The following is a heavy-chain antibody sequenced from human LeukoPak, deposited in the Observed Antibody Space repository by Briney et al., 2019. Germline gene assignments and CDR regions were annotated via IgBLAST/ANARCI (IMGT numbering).Heavy chain of an antibody. D-gene: IGHD3-9*01. V-gene: IGHV3-21*01. CDR1: GFTFSSYS. CDR2: ISSSSSYI. J-gene: IGHJ6*02. CDR3: ARVDDYDILTRDYYYGMDV. Sequence: GGSLRLSCAASGFTFSSYSMNWVRQAPGKGLEWVPSISSSSSYIYYADSVKGRFTISRDNAKNSLYLQMNSLRAEDTAVYYCARVDDYDILTRDYYYGMDVWGQGTTVTVSS.